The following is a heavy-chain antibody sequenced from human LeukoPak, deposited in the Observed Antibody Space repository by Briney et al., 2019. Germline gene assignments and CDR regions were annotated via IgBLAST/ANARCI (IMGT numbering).Heavy chain of an antibody. V-gene: IGHV1-46*01. J-gene: IGHJ6*02. CDR1: GYTFTSYY. D-gene: IGHD1-26*01. CDR3: ARDGQWELLSLYYYYYGMDV. CDR2: INPSGGST. Sequence: ASVKVCCKASGYTFTSYYMHWVRQAPGQGLEWRGIINPSGGSTSYAQKFQGRVTMTRDTSTSTAYMELSSLRSEDTAVYYCARDGQWELLSLYYYYYGMDVWGQGTTVTVSS.